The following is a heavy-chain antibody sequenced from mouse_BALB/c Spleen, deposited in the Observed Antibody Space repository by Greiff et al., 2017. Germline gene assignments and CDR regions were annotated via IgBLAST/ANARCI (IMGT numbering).Heavy chain of an antibody. CDR3: ARYDYDRGYAMDY. CDR2: IWAGGST. D-gene: IGHD2-4*01. CDR1: GFSLTSYG. J-gene: IGHJ4*01. V-gene: IGHV2-9*02. Sequence: VKLMESGPGLVAPSQSLSITCTVSGFSLTSYGVHWVRQPPGKGLEWLGVIWAGGSTNYNSALMSRLSISKDNSKSQVFLKMNSLQTDDTAMYYCARYDYDRGYAMDYWGQGTSVTVSS.